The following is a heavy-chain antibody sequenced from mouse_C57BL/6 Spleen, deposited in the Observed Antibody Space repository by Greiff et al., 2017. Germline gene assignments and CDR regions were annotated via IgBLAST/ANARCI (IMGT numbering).Heavy chain of an antibody. D-gene: IGHD1-2*01. Sequence: EVKLVESGGGLVQPGGSLKLSCAASGFTFSDYGMAWVRQAPRKGPEWVAFISNLAYSIYYADTVTGRFTISRENAKNTLYLEMSSLRSEDTAMYYCARRGRDYDGYYFDDWGQGTTLTVSS. CDR2: ISNLAYSI. CDR3: ARRGRDYDGYYFDD. CDR1: GFTFSDYG. V-gene: IGHV5-15*01. J-gene: IGHJ2*01.